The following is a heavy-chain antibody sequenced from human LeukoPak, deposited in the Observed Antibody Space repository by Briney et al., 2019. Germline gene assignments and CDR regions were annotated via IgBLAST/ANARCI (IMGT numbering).Heavy chain of an antibody. CDR1: GYTLSSYG. V-gene: IGHV1-18*01. CDR3: ARDWYCSGGSCYDCFDP. J-gene: IGHJ5*02. CDR2: ISGYNDNT. Sequence: ASVKVSCKASGYTLSSYGISWVRQAPGQGLEWMGWISGYNDNTKYAQKLQGRVTMTTDTSTSTAYMEMRSLRTDDTAVYYCARDWYCSGGSCYDCFDPWGQGTLVTVSS. D-gene: IGHD2-15*01.